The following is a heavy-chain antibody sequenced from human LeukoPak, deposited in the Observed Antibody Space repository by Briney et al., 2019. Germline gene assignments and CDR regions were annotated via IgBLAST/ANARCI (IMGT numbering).Heavy chain of an antibody. V-gene: IGHV1-18*01. Sequence: GASVKVSCKASGYTFTSYGISWVRQAPGQGLEWMGWISAYNGNTNYAQKLQGRVTMTTDTSTSTAYMELRSLRSDDTAVYYCARVYGSGSYYNYYYYGMDVWGQGTTVTVSS. D-gene: IGHD3-10*01. CDR2: ISAYNGNT. J-gene: IGHJ6*02. CDR1: GYTFTSYG. CDR3: ARVYGSGSYYNYYYYGMDV.